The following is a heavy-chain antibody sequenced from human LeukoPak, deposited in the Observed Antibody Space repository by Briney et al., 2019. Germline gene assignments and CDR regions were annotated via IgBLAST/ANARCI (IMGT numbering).Heavy chain of an antibody. J-gene: IGHJ4*02. Sequence: GGSLRLSCAASGFTFSSYAMSWVRQAPGKGLEWVSAISGSGGSTYYADSVKGRFTISRDNSKNTLYLQMNSLRAEDTVVYYCAGTMVRGEGYFDYWGQGTLVTVSS. V-gene: IGHV3-23*01. CDR3: AGTMVRGEGYFDY. CDR2: ISGSGGST. D-gene: IGHD3-10*01. CDR1: GFTFSSYA.